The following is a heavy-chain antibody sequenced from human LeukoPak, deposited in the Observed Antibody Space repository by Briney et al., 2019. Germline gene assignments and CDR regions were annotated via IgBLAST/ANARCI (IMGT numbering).Heavy chain of an antibody. V-gene: IGHV4-38-2*01. D-gene: IGHD4-17*01. CDR3: AKVGAYGDYACHDH. CDR2: MYHSGSS. Sequence: PSETLSLTCDVSGYSIRSGYYWAWIRQPPGKGLEWIGSMYHSGSSYYNPSLKSRITMSVDTSKNQFSLKLSSVTAADTAVYYCAKVGAYGDYACHDHWGQGTQVTVSS. CDR1: GYSIRSGYY. J-gene: IGHJ5*02.